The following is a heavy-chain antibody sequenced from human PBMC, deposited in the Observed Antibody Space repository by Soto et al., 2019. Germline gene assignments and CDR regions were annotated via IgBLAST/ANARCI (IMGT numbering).Heavy chain of an antibody. Sequence: EVQLVESGGGLVQPGESLRLSCVASGFTFNDYWMHWVRQAPGKGPVWVARINMDGSRITYADAVRGRFTISKDDPKNTLYLQMNRLRAEDTAVYYCAKVGGYYIDSWGQGTLVTVSS. CDR2: INMDGSRI. V-gene: IGHV3-74*03. CDR1: GFTFNDYW. CDR3: AKVGGYYIDS. J-gene: IGHJ4*02. D-gene: IGHD3-16*01.